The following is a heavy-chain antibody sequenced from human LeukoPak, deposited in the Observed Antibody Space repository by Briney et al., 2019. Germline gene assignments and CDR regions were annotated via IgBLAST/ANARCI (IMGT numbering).Heavy chain of an antibody. Sequence: SETLSLTCTVSGGSISSYYWSWVRQPPGKGLEWIGYIYYSGSTNYNPSLKSRVTISVDTSKNQFSLKLSSVTAAATAVYYCARGDYYDSSGYFDYWGQGTLVTVSS. CDR1: GGSISSYY. J-gene: IGHJ4*02. CDR3: ARGDYYDSSGYFDY. CDR2: IYYSGST. D-gene: IGHD3-22*01. V-gene: IGHV4-59*01.